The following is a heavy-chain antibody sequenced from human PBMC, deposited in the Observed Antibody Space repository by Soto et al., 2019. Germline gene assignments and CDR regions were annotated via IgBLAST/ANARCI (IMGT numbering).Heavy chain of an antibody. V-gene: IGHV3-11*05. Sequence: GGSLRLSCAASGFTFSDYYMSWIRQAPGKGLEWVSYISSSSSYTNYADSVKGRFTISRDNAKNSLYLQMNSLRAEDTAVYYCASDMVRGAINFDYWGQGTLVTVSS. CDR1: GFTFSDYY. CDR2: ISSSSSYT. CDR3: ASDMVRGAINFDY. J-gene: IGHJ4*02. D-gene: IGHD3-10*01.